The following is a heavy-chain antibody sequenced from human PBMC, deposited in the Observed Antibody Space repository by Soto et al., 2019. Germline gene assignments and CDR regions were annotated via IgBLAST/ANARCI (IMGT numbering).Heavy chain of an antibody. J-gene: IGHJ5*02. CDR3: AKDYGSGSYGP. V-gene: IGHV3-23*01. CDR1: GFTFSDYA. D-gene: IGHD3-10*01. CDR2: ISDSGGST. Sequence: EVQLLESGGGLVQPGGSLRLSCAASGFTFSDYAMGWVRQAPGKGLEWVSSISDSGGSTYYADSVKGRFTISRDNSKNTLYLQMNSLRAEDTAVHYCAKDYGSGSYGPWGQGTPVTVSS.